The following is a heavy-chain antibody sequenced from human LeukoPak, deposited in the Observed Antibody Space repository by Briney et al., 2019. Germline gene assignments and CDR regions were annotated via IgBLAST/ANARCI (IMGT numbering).Heavy chain of an antibody. Sequence: GGSLRLSCAASGFTFSSYEMNWARQAPGKGLEWVSYISSSGSTIYYADSVEGRFTISRDNAKNSLYLQMNSLRAEDTAVYYCARAYLPYFDYWGQGTLVTVSS. CDR2: ISSSGSTI. CDR3: ARAYLPYFDY. CDR1: GFTFSSYE. V-gene: IGHV3-48*03. J-gene: IGHJ4*02.